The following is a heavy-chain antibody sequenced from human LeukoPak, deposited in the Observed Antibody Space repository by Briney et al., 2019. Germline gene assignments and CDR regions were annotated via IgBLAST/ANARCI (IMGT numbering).Heavy chain of an antibody. V-gene: IGHV3-74*01. J-gene: IGHJ4*02. D-gene: IGHD1-1*01. CDR2: ITGDGSGA. Sequence: GGSLRLSCAASGFTFSSYWMHWVRQAPGKGLVWVSRITGDGSGANYADSEKGRFTISRDNAKNTLYLQMNSLRAEDTAVYYCARFAVTTAGDYWGQGTLVTVSS. CDR3: ARFAVTTAGDY. CDR1: GFTFSSYW.